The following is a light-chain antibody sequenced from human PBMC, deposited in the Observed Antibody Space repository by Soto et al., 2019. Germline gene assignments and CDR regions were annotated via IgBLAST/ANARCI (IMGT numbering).Light chain of an antibody. CDR2: DTS. CDR1: QSISSW. V-gene: IGKV1-5*01. Sequence: DIQMTQSPSTLSASVGDRVTITCRASQSISSWLAWYQQKPGQAPRLLIYDTSTRATGVPARFSGSGSGTEFTLTISNLQAEDSAVYHCHQYSNTFRTFGQGTKVEIK. CDR3: HQYSNTFRT. J-gene: IGKJ1*01.